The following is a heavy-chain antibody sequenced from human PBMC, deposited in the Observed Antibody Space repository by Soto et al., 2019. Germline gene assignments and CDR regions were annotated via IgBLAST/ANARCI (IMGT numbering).Heavy chain of an antibody. CDR1: GFTFDEYA. Sequence: GGSLRLSCAASGFTFDEYAMHWVRQAPGKGLEWVSGISWNSGSIGYADSVKGRFTISRDNAKNSLYLQMNSLRAEDTALYYCAKDKVAVAGTSSAFDIWGQGTMVTVSS. V-gene: IGHV3-9*01. CDR3: AKDKVAVAGTSSAFDI. CDR2: ISWNSGSI. J-gene: IGHJ3*02. D-gene: IGHD6-19*01.